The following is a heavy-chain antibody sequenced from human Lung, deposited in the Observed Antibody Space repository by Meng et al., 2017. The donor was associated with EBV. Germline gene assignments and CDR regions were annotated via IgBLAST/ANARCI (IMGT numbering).Heavy chain of an antibody. J-gene: IGHJ4*02. CDR3: SRDLAGSDDY. Sequence: EVQLGESGGALVQPGGSLRLSCAASEFTLRRYWMHWVRQGPGKEPLWVSRINEDGTITNYADSVKGRFTISRDNAKNTLYLQMNNLRAEDTAVYYCSRDLAGSDDYWGRGTLVTVSS. CDR2: INEDGTIT. CDR1: EFTLRRYW. V-gene: IGHV3-74*01. D-gene: IGHD1-14*01.